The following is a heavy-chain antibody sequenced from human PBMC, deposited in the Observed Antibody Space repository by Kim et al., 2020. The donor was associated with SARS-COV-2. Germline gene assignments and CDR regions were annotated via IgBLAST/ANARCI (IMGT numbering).Heavy chain of an antibody. V-gene: IGHV3-9*01. Sequence: GGSLRLSCAASGFTFGDYAMHWVRQAPGKGLELVSGISWNSGSIGYADSVKGRFTISRDNAKNSLYLQMNSLRAEDTALYYCAKALVGSYFSTYYYYYMDVWGKGTTVTVSS. CDR3: AKALVGSYFSTYYYYYMDV. CDR2: ISWNSGSI. J-gene: IGHJ6*03. D-gene: IGHD1-26*01. CDR1: GFTFGDYA.